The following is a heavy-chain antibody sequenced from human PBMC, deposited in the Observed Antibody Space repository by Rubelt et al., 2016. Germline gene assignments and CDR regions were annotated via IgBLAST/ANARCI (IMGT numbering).Heavy chain of an antibody. D-gene: IGHD3-16*02. Sequence: LTCTVSGGSISSSSYYWGWIRQPPGKGLEWIGSIYYSGSTYYNLSLKSRVTISVDTSKNQFSLKLSSVTAADTAVYYCARGWNDYVWGTYRDRPATRYFDLWGRGTLVTVSS. CDR3: ARGWNDYVWGTYRDRPATRYFDL. CDR1: GGSISSSSYY. V-gene: IGHV4-39*01. CDR2: IYYSGST. J-gene: IGHJ2*01.